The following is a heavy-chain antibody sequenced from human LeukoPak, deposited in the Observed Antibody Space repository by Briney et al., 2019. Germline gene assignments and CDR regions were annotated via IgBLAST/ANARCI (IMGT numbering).Heavy chain of an antibody. CDR2: IIVGSGRT. CDR3: AAELYSGTYGRCCSFAF. D-gene: IGHD1-26*01. V-gene: IGHV1-58*02. Sequence: ASVKVSCKASGFTFSNSAIQWVRQARGQRLEWIGWIIVGSGRTHYAQNLQERLTITRDMSTNTAYMELSSLRSEDTAVYYCAAELYSGTYGRCCSFAFWGQRTPVTVSS. CDR1: GFTFSNSA. J-gene: IGHJ4*02.